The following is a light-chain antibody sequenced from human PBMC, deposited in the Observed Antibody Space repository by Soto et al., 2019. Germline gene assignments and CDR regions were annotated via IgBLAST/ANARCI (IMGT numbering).Light chain of an antibody. J-gene: IGLJ3*02. V-gene: IGLV1-44*01. CDR2: STN. Sequence: QSVLTQPPSTSGTPGQRVTISCSGSRSNIGRSNVNWYQQLPGTAPKVLVYSTNQRPSGVPDRFSGSKSGTSASLAISGLQSEDEADYYCAAWDDTLSVWVFGGGTKVTVL. CDR1: RSNIGRSN. CDR3: AAWDDTLSVWV.